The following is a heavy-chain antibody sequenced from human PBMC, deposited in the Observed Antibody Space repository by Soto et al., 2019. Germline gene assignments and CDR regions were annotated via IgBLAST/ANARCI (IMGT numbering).Heavy chain of an antibody. CDR2: IYYSGST. Sequence: QVQLQESGPGLVKPSQTLSLTCTVSGGSISSGGYYWSWIRQHPGKGLEWIGYIYYSGSTYYNPYLKSRVTISVDTSKNQFSLKLSSVTAADTAVYYCASLNYIWGSYPVLHAFDIWGQGTMVTVSS. V-gene: IGHV4-31*03. J-gene: IGHJ3*02. CDR3: ASLNYIWGSYPVLHAFDI. D-gene: IGHD3-16*02. CDR1: GGSISSGGYY.